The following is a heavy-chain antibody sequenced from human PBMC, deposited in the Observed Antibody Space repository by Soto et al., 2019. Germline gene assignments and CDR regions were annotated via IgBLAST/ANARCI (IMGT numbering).Heavy chain of an antibody. D-gene: IGHD4-4*01. CDR3: VQGPPYYYGMDV. V-gene: IGHV1-69*06. Sequence: QVQLVQSGAEVKKPGSSVKVYCKASGGTFSSYAISWVRQAPGQGLEWMGGIIPIFGTANYAQKFQGRVTITADKSTSTAYMELSSLTSEDTAVYYCVQGPPYYYGMDVWGQGTTVTVSS. J-gene: IGHJ6*02. CDR2: IIPIFGTA. CDR1: GGTFSSYA.